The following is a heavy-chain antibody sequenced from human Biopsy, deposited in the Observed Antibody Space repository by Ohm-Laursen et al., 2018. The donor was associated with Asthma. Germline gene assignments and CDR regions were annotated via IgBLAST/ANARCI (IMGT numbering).Heavy chain of an antibody. CDR2: VYYSGST. CDR3: ARCVDRVTGLLDHFDS. Sequence: GTLSLTCTVSGGSIGIYYWGWIRQPPGKGLEYIGHVYYSGSTNYNPSLKSRVTISIDASKNQFSLKLTSVTAADTAVYYCARCVDRVTGLLDHFDSWGQGTLVTVSS. CDR1: GGSIGIYY. V-gene: IGHV4-59*01. J-gene: IGHJ4*02. D-gene: IGHD2-21*02.